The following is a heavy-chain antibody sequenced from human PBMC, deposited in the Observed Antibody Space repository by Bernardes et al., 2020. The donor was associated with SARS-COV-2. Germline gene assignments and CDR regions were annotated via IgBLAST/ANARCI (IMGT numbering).Heavy chain of an antibody. CDR3: ARDKGSGWPVVDY. D-gene: IGHD6-19*01. Sequence: ASVKVSCKASGYTFTGYYMHWVRQAPGQGLEWMGWINPNSGGTNYAQKFQGRVTMTRDTSISTAYMELSRLRSDDTAVYYCARDKGSGWPVVDYWGQGTLVTVSS. CDR1: GYTFTGYY. V-gene: IGHV1-2*02. J-gene: IGHJ4*02. CDR2: INPNSGGT.